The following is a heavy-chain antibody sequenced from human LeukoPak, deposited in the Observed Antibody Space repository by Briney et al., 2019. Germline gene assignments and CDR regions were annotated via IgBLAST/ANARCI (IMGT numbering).Heavy chain of an antibody. D-gene: IGHD1-7*01. CDR3: ARQRLELQRLHWFDP. CDR1: GGSLSGSCF. V-gene: IGHV4-39*01. Sequence: PSETLSLTCTVSGGSLSGSCFRGWIRQPPGKGLEWIGSIPYSGIVYYNPSLRSRVTISVDTSKNQFSLKLSSVTATDTAIYYCARQRLELQRLHWFDPWGQGTLVTVSS. J-gene: IGHJ5*02. CDR2: IPYSGIV.